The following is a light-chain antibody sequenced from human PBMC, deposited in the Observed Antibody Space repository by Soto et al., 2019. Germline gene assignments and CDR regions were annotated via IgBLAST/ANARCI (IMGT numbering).Light chain of an antibody. CDR1: QSVSSY. CDR2: DAS. J-gene: IGKJ4*01. V-gene: IGKV3-11*01. Sequence: EIVLTQSPATLSLSPGERATLSCRASQSVSSYLAWYQQKPGQAPRLLIYDASNRATGIPARFSGSGSGTDFTLTISSPAPADFAVYYCQQRSNWPPLTFGGGTKVEIK. CDR3: QQRSNWPPLT.